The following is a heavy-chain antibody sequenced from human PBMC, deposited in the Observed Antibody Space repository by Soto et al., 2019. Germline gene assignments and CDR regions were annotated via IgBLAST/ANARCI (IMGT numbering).Heavy chain of an antibody. J-gene: IGHJ2*01. CDR1: GGSISGGVHS. CDR3: ARAIMPLTNDCYFDL. D-gene: IGHD2-8*01. V-gene: IGHV4-30-4*01. Sequence: QVQLQESGPGLVKPSETLSLTCTVSGGSISGGVHSWSWIRQPPGKGLEWIGHIFDSGSTYYNPSLKSRLTISVDTSKNPFSQRLSSVTAADTAVYYCARAIMPLTNDCYFDLWGRGTLVTVSS. CDR2: IFDSGST.